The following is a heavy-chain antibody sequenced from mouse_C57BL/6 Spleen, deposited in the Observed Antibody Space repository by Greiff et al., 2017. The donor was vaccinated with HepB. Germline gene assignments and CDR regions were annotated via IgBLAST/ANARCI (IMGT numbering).Heavy chain of an antibody. CDR2: IYPGDGDT. V-gene: IGHV1-82*01. D-gene: IGHD1-1*01. CDR1: GYAFSSSW. J-gene: IGHJ2*01. Sequence: VQLQQSGPELVKPGASVKISCKASGYAFSSSWMNWVQQRPGKGLEWIGRIYPGDGDTNYNGKFKGKATLTADKSSSTAYMQLSSLTSEDSAVYFCAREDYGSNHFDYWGQGTTLTVSS. CDR3: AREDYGSNHFDY.